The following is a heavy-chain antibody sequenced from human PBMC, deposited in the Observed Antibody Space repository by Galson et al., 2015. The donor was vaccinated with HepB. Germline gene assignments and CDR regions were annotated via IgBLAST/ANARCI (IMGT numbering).Heavy chain of an antibody. CDR1: AFMFSNYG. Sequence: SLRLSCAVSAFMFSNYGMHWVRQAPGRGLEWVAGISYDGSKKYYADSVKGRFTISRDNSKNTLYLQMNSLRSEDTAMYYCAKDPAVPTAFYYYYTMDVWGRGTTVTVSS. CDR2: ISYDGSKK. CDR3: AKDPAVPTAFYYYYTMDV. V-gene: IGHV3-30*18. D-gene: IGHD2-2*01. J-gene: IGHJ6*02.